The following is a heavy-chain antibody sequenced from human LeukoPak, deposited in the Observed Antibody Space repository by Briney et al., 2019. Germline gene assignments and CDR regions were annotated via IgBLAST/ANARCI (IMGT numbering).Heavy chain of an antibody. CDR2: MNPNSGNT. V-gene: IGHV1-8*01. CDR3: ASLLRPGLAFWYFDL. D-gene: IGHD3-16*01. J-gene: IGHJ2*01. CDR1: GYTFTSYD. Sequence: ASVKVSCKASGYTFTSYDINWVRQATGQGLEWMGWMNPNSGNTGYAQKFQGRVTMTRNTSISTAYMELSSLRSEDTAVYYCASLLRPGLAFWYFDLWGRGTLVTVSS.